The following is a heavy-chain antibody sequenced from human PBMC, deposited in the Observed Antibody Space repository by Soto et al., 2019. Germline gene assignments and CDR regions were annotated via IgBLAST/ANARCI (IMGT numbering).Heavy chain of an antibody. D-gene: IGHD1-20*01. CDR1: GYTFTGYY. CDR3: ASARGITGKTGWFDP. V-gene: IGHV1-2*02. J-gene: IGHJ5*02. CDR2: INPNSGGT. Sequence: AASVKVSCKASGYTFTGYYMHWVRQAPGQGLEWMGWINPNSGGTNYAQKFQGRVTMTRDTSISTAYMELSRLRSDDTAVYYCASARGITGKTGWFDPWGQGTLVTVSS.